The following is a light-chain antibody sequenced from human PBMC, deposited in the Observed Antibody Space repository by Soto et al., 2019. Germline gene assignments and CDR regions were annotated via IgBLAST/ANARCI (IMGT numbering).Light chain of an antibody. CDR3: SSHTSSSTPYV. Sequence: QSALTQPASVSGSPGQSITISCTGTSSDVGGYNYVSWYQQHPGKAPKVMIYDVSNRPSGVSNRFSGSKSGNTASLTISGLQPEDEADYYCSSHTSSSTPYVFGTGTKLTVL. J-gene: IGLJ1*01. V-gene: IGLV2-14*01. CDR1: SSDVGGYNY. CDR2: DVS.